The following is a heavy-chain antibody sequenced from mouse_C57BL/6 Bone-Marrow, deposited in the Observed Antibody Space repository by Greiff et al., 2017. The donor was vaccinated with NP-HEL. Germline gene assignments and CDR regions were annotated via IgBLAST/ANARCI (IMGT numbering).Heavy chain of an antibody. D-gene: IGHD1-1*01. Sequence: QVQLQQPGAKLVKPGASVKLSCKASGYTFTSYWMHWVQQRPGQGLEWIGMIHPNSGSTNYNEKFKSKATLTVDKSSSTTYMQLSSLTSEDSAVYYCARRDYGSSYWYFDVWGTGTTVTVSS. J-gene: IGHJ1*03. CDR2: IHPNSGST. CDR3: ARRDYGSSYWYFDV. V-gene: IGHV1-64*01. CDR1: GYTFTSYW.